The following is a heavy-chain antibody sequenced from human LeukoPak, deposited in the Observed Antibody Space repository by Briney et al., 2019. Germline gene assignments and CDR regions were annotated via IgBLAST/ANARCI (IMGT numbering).Heavy chain of an antibody. Sequence: GASVKVSCKASGYTFTGYYMHWVRQAPGQGLEWMGWINPNSGGTNYAQKFQGRVTMTSDTSSSTAYVELSRLRSDDTAVYYCATASSDVLRYFDWLRHDYNWFDPWGQGTLVTVSS. CDR3: ATASSDVLRYFDWLRHDYNWFDP. D-gene: IGHD3-9*01. CDR2: INPNSGGT. J-gene: IGHJ5*02. CDR1: GYTFTGYY. V-gene: IGHV1-2*02.